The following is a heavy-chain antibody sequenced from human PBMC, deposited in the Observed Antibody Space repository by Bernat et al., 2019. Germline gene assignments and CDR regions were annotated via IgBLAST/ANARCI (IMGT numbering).Heavy chain of an antibody. CDR3: ARRRAAGYCSSTSCNNWFDP. V-gene: IGHV5-51*01. CDR1: GYSFTSYW. CDR2: IYPGDSDT. Sequence: EVQLVQSGAEVKKPGESLKISCKGSGYSFTSYWIDWVRQMPGKGLEWMGIIYPGDSDTRYSPSFQGQVTISADKSISTAYLQWSSLKASDTAMYYCARRRAAGYCSSTSCNNWFDPWGQGTLVTVSS. D-gene: IGHD2-2*01. J-gene: IGHJ5*02.